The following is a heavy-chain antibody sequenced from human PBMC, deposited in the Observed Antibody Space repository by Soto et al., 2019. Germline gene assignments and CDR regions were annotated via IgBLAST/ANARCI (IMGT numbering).Heavy chain of an antibody. J-gene: IGHJ4*02. CDR2: IYYSGST. CDR1: GGSISSYY. CDR3: ARVRTEYAGLDY. D-gene: IGHD2-2*01. Sequence: SETLSLTCTVSGGSISSYYWSWIRQPPGKGLEWIGYIYYSGSTNYNPSLKSRVTISVDTSKNQFSLKLSSVTAADTAVYFCARVRTEYAGLDYWGQGTLVPVSS. V-gene: IGHV4-59*01.